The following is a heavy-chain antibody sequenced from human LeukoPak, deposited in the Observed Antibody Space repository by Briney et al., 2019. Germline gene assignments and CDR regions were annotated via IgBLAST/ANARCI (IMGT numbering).Heavy chain of an antibody. Sequence: HPGGSLRLSCAASGFTFDDYAMHWVRQAPGKGLEWVSGISWNSGSIGYADSVKGRFTISRDNAKNSLYLQMNSLRAEDTAVYYCARDHAYYFDYWGQGTLVTVSS. V-gene: IGHV3-9*01. CDR2: ISWNSGSI. J-gene: IGHJ4*02. CDR1: GFTFDDYA. CDR3: ARDHAYYFDY.